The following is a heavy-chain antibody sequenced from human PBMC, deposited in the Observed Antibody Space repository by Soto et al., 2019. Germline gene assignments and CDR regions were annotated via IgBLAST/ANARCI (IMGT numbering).Heavy chain of an antibody. D-gene: IGHD3-10*01. Sequence: ASVKVSFKASGYTFTSYYLHWVRRAPGQGLEWMGMINPSSGSTNYAQKFQGRVTMTRDTSTSTVYMDLSSLKYEDAAVYYCTRVPGRGSYYYYYSGMDVWGQGTTVTVSS. J-gene: IGHJ6*02. CDR1: GYTFTSYY. CDR3: TRVPGRGSYYYYYSGMDV. V-gene: IGHV1-46*01. CDR2: INPSSGST.